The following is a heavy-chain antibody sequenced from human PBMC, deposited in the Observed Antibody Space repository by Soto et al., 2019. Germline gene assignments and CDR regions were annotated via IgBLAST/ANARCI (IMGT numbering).Heavy chain of an antibody. CDR1: GYTFTSYG. CDR3: ARDGPAYDYIWGSYRSAEYFQH. CDR2: ISAYNGNT. J-gene: IGHJ1*01. Sequence: QVQLVQSGAEVKKPGASVKVSCKASGYTFTSYGISWVRQAPGQGLEWMGWISAYNGNTNYAQKLQGRVTITTDTSTSTAYMELRSLRSDDTAVYYCARDGPAYDYIWGSYRSAEYFQHWGQGTLVTVSS. D-gene: IGHD3-16*02. V-gene: IGHV1-18*01.